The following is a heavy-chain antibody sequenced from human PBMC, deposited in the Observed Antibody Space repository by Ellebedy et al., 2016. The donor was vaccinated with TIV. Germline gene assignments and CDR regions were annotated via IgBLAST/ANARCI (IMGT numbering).Heavy chain of an antibody. D-gene: IGHD3-16*01. J-gene: IGHJ4*02. CDR1: GFTSSNFA. V-gene: IGHV3-23*01. Sequence: GESLKISCATSGFTSSNFAMHWVRQAPGKGLEWLSVISAGGGSTYHADSVKGRFTISRDNSRNTLDLQMNRLRTEDTAMYYCAKGSSSGFNYDRVGFAYWGQGTLVTVSS. CDR2: ISAGGGST. CDR3: AKGSSSGFNYDRVGFAY.